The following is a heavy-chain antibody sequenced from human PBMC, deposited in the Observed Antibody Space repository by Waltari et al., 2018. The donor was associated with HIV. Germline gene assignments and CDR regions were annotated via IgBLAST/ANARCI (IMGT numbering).Heavy chain of an antibody. Sequence: EVQLVESGGALVQPGGSLRLPCKGSGSSLRRSWMTWVRQAPGEGLEWVANINQDGSEKYSVDSVKGRFTISRDNTKNSLSLQMNSLRVEDTAVYYCARGLIAANWYFDLWGRGTLVIVSS. J-gene: IGHJ2*01. CDR1: GSSLRRSW. CDR3: ARGLIAANWYFDL. CDR2: INQDGSEK. V-gene: IGHV3-7*01. D-gene: IGHD5-12*01.